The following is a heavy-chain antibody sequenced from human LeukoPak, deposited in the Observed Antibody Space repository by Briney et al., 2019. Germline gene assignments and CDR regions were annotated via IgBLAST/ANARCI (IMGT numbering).Heavy chain of an antibody. D-gene: IGHD3-10*01. Sequence: SETLSLTSAVYGGSFSGYYWSWIRQPPGKGLEWIGEINHSGSTNYNPSLKSRVTISVDTSKNQFSLKLSSVTAADTAVYYCARAVLSDYYGSGSYYIYGYWGQGTLVTVSS. V-gene: IGHV4-34*01. CDR1: GGSFSGYY. CDR3: ARAVLSDYYGSGSYYIYGY. J-gene: IGHJ4*02. CDR2: INHSGST.